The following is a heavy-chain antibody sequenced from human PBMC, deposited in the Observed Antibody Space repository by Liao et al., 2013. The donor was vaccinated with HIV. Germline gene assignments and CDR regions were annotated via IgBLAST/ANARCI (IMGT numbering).Heavy chain of an antibody. CDR1: GGTIIDYH. Sequence: QLQLQESGPGLVKPAETLSLTCTVSGGTIIDYHWTWIRQSPGKGLDWIGYIRYSGSTSYNPSLKSRVIISLDTSKDQFSLQLSSVTAADTAVYFCARVYDFWNGFYNYYYMDVWGKGTTVTVSS. CDR3: ARVYDFWNGFYNYYYMDV. CDR2: IRYSGST. J-gene: IGHJ6*03. D-gene: IGHD3-3*01. V-gene: IGHV4-59*12.